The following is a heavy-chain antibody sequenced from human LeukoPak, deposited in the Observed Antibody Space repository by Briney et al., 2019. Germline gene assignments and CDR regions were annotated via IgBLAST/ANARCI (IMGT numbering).Heavy chain of an antibody. CDR3: ARGYGGSSPFDY. D-gene: IGHD4-23*01. J-gene: IGHJ4*02. Sequence: GGSLRLSCAASGFTFSNYVMQWVRQAPGKGLEWVALIAHDGSNKYYADSVKGRFTISRDNAKNSLYLHMNSLRAEDTAVYYCARGYGGSSPFDYWGQGTLVTVSS. CDR1: GFTFSNYV. CDR2: IAHDGSNK. V-gene: IGHV3-30*03.